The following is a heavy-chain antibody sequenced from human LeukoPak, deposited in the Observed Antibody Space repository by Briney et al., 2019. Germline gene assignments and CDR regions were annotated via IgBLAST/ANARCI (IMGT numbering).Heavy chain of an antibody. CDR2: INHSGST. D-gene: IGHD2-2*01. V-gene: IGHV4-34*01. CDR1: GGSFSGYY. J-gene: IGHJ4*02. CDR3: ARGYCSSTDCHLARHFEY. Sequence: SETLSLTYAVYGGSFSGYYWSWIRQPPGKGLEWIGEINHSGSTNYNPSLKSRVTISVDTSKNQFSMKLSSVTAADTAVYYCARGYCSSTDCHLARHFEYWGQGTLVTVSS.